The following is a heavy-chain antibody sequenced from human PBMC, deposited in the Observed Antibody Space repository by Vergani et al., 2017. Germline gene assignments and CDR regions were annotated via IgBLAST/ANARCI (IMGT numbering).Heavy chain of an antibody. CDR3: AKDRPTNMFRGAYGMDV. CDR1: GFIFSDHY. V-gene: IGHV3-72*01. J-gene: IGHJ6*02. Sequence: EVQLVQSGGALVQPGGSLRLSCAASGFIFSDHYMDWVRQAPGKGLEWVGRIRNIANGYTTEFAASVNGRFIISRDNSKNTVDLRMNSLRTDDTAIYYCAKDRPTNMFRGAYGMDVWGQGTTVTVSS. D-gene: IGHD3-10*01. CDR2: IRNIANGYTT.